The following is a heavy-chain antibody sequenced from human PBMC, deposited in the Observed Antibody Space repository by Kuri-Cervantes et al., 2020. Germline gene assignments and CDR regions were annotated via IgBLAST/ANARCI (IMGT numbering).Heavy chain of an antibody. CDR2: IKQDGSAK. D-gene: IGHD3-22*01. V-gene: IGHV3-7*02. CDR3: ASGKSSGYYYPEYFQH. Sequence: GESLKISCAASGFPFSTYWMSWVRQAPGKGLEWVANIKQDGSAKYYVDSVKGRFTISRDNAKNSLFLQMNSLRAEDTAVYYCASGKSSGYYYPEYFQHWGQGTLVTDSS. J-gene: IGHJ1*01. CDR1: GFPFSTYW.